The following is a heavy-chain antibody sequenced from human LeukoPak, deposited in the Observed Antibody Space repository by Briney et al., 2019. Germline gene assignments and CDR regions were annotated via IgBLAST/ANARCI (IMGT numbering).Heavy chain of an antibody. CDR1: GYTFTGYY. D-gene: IGHD2-2*01. CDR3: ARGFIVSSTSCDNLDY. CDR2: INPNSGGT. Sequence: ASVKVSCKASGYTFTGYYMHWLRQAPGQGLEGMGWINPNSGGTNYAQKFQGRVTMTRDTSISTAYMELSRLRSDDTAVYYCARGFIVSSTSCDNLDYWGQGTLVTVSS. V-gene: IGHV1-2*02. J-gene: IGHJ4*02.